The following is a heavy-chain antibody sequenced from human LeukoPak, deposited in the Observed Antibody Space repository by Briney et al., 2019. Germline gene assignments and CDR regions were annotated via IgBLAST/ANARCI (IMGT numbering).Heavy chain of an antibody. V-gene: IGHV3-66*01. CDR1: GFTVGSNY. J-gene: IGHJ4*02. Sequence: GGSLRLSCAASGFTVGSNYMSWVRQAPGKGLEWVSVIYSGGNTYYADSVKGRFTISRDNPKNTLYLQMNSLRAEDTAVHYCARDDGAGGPFDYWGQGTLVSVSS. CDR3: ARDDGAGGPFDY. CDR2: IYSGGNT. D-gene: IGHD3-10*01.